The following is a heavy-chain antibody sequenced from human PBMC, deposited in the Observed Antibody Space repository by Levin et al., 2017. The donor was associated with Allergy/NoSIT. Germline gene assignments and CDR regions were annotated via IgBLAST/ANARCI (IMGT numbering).Heavy chain of an antibody. CDR3: ALVNTAAAEF. V-gene: IGHV4-34*01. J-gene: IGHJ4*02. CDR1: GGSFSAYH. D-gene: IGHD6-13*01. CDR2: INHSGST. Sequence: ASETLSLTCAVYGGSFSAYHWSWIRRSPGKGLEWIGEINHSGSTNYNPSLKSRVTISIDMSKKQFSLKLSSVTAADTAVYYCALVNTAAAEFWGQGTLVTVSS.